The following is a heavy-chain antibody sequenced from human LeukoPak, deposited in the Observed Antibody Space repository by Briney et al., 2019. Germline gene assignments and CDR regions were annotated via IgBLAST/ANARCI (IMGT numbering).Heavy chain of an antibody. V-gene: IGHV3-21*01. CDR2: ISSSSSYI. CDR1: GFTFSSYS. Sequence: GRSLRLSCAASGFTFSSYSMNWVRQAPGKGLEWVSSISSSSSYIYYADSVKGRFTISRDNAKNSLYLQMNSLRAEDTAVYYCARSLYSGSYYANDAFDIWGQGTMVTVSS. J-gene: IGHJ3*02. D-gene: IGHD1-26*01. CDR3: ARSLYSGSYYANDAFDI.